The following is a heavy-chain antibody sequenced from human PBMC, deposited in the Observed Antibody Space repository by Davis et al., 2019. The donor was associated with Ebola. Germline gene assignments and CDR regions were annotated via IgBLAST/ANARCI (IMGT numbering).Heavy chain of an antibody. Sequence: PSETLSLTCTVSGGSISSSSYYWGWIRQPPGKGLEWIGSIYYSGSTYYNPSLKSRVTISVDTSKNQFSPKLSSVTAADTAVYYCARDASVGGSYREFDYWGQGTLVTVSS. D-gene: IGHD1-26*01. CDR3: ARDASVGGSYREFDY. J-gene: IGHJ4*02. V-gene: IGHV4-39*07. CDR1: GGSISSSSYY. CDR2: IYYSGST.